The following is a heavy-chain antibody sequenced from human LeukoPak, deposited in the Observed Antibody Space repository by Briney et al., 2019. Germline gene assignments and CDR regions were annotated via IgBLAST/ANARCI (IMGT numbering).Heavy chain of an antibody. CDR3: ARDPGYGLGVDYGDY. J-gene: IGHJ4*02. Sequence: GGSLRLSCAASGFAVSGNYMSWVRQAPGKGLEWLSVIHRGGNTYYADSVKGRFTISRDSSKNTVFLQMDSLRAEDTAVYYCARDPGYGLGVDYGDYWGQGTLVTVSS. D-gene: IGHD3-10*01. CDR2: IHRGGNT. V-gene: IGHV3-66*01. CDR1: GFAVSGNY.